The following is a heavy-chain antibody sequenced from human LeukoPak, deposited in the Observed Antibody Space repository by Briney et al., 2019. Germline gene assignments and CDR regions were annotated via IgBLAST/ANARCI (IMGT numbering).Heavy chain of an antibody. Sequence: GGSLRLSCEAPGFIFSDFYMTWVRQAPGTGLEWVATINQDGSAEYYVDSVKGRFTMSRDNAKNSVYLQMDSLRADETAVYYCARSLEAGNNYFYYGMDVWGQGTTVTVSS. D-gene: IGHD1-1*01. V-gene: IGHV3-7*01. CDR1: GFIFSDFY. J-gene: IGHJ6*02. CDR3: ARSLEAGNNYFYYGMDV. CDR2: INQDGSAE.